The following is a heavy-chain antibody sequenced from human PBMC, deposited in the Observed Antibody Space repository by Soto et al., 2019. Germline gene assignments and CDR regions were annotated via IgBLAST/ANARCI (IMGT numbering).Heavy chain of an antibody. CDR3: ARGWGYDSSDYYYAY. Sequence: QVQLVQSGAEVRKPGSSVKVSCKASGGTFSRHAISWVRQAPGQGLEWMGGIIPIFGTANHAQKFQGRVRIIADESTSTVYMELSSLSSEETAMYYCARGWGYDSSDYYYAYWGQGTLVIVSS. CDR2: IIPIFGTA. CDR1: GGTFSRHA. J-gene: IGHJ4*02. D-gene: IGHD3-22*01. V-gene: IGHV1-69*01.